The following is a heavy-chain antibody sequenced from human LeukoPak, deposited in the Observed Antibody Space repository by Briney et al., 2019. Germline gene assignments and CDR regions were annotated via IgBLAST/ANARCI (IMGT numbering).Heavy chain of an antibody. V-gene: IGHV3-23*01. Sequence: GGSLRLSCAASGFTFTTYAINWVRQAPGKGLEWVSGISGGGDKTYYADSVNGRFTVSRDNSKNTVSLQMSSLRAEDTALYYCAKDLALAGTGGGFDVWGQGTRVAVSS. CDR3: AKDLALAGTGGGFDV. D-gene: IGHD6-19*01. CDR1: GFTFTTYA. CDR2: ISGGGDKT. J-gene: IGHJ3*01.